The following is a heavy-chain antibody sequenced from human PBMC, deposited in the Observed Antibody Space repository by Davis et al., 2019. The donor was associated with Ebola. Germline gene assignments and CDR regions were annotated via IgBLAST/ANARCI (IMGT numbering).Heavy chain of an antibody. D-gene: IGHD5-24*01. CDR3: AKDSPELAAYFDY. CDR2: ISSSSDTT. CDR1: GFIFSSYS. Sequence: GESLKISCAASGFIFSSYSMNWVRQAPGRGLEWVSYISSSSDTTYYADSVKGRFTISRDNSKNTLYLQMNSLRAEDTAVYYCAKDSPELAAYFDYWGQGTLVTVSS. V-gene: IGHV3-48*01. J-gene: IGHJ4*02.